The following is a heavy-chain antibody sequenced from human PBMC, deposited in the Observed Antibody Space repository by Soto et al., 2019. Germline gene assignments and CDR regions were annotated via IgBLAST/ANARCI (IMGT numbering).Heavy chain of an antibody. CDR2: IYYTGST. CDR3: SNPSDEFYYGMDV. D-gene: IGHD3-10*01. Sequence: SETLSLTCTVSGGSISSNNYYWSWIRQHPGKGLEWIGYIYYTGSTYYNPSLRSRVAISVDTSKNQFSLKLNSVTAADTAVYFCSNPSDEFYYGMDVWGQGTTVTVSS. V-gene: IGHV4-31*03. J-gene: IGHJ6*02. CDR1: GGSISSNNYY.